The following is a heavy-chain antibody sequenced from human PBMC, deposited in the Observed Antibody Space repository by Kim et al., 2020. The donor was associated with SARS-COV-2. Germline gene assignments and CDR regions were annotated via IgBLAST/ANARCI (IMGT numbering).Heavy chain of an antibody. D-gene: IGHD6-13*01. V-gene: IGHV3-23*01. Sequence: ADSVKGRFTISRDNSKNTLYLQMNSLRAEDTAVYYCAKTLIAAASTWFDPWGQGTLVTVSS. CDR3: AKTLIAAASTWFDP. J-gene: IGHJ5*02.